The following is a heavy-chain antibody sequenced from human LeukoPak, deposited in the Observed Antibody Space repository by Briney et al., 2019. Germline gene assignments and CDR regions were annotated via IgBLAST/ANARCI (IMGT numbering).Heavy chain of an antibody. D-gene: IGHD6-19*01. V-gene: IGHV3-9*01. CDR3: AEGRSGWYSAFDI. CDR1: GFTFDDYA. CDR2: ISWNSGSI. J-gene: IGHJ3*02. Sequence: PGGSLRLSCAASGFTFDDYAMHWVRQAPGKGLEWVSGISWNSGSIGYVDSVKGRFTIARDNAKNSLYLQMNSLRAEDTALYYCAEGRSGWYSAFDIWGQGTMVTVSS.